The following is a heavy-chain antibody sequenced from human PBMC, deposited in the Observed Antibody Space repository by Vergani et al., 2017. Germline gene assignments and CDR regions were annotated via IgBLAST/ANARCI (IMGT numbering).Heavy chain of an antibody. J-gene: IGHJ4*02. CDR3: DGSTAESYY. Sequence: QVQLVQSGAEVKKPGSSVKVSCKASGGPFSGYAISWVRPAPGQGLEWMGRIIPILGIANYAQKFQGRVTITADKSTCTAYMELSSLRSEDTAVYYCDGSTAESYYWGQGTLVTVSS. CDR1: GGPFSGYA. CDR2: IIPILGIA. V-gene: IGHV1-69*04. D-gene: IGHD1-14*01.